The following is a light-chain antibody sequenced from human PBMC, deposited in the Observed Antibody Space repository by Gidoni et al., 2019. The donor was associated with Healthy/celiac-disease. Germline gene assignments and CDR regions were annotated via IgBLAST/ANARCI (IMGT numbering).Light chain of an antibody. CDR1: KLGDKY. Sequence: SYELTQPPSVSVSPGQTASITCPGDKLGDKYACWYQQKPGQPPVLVIYQDSKRPSGIPERFSGSNSGNTATLTISGTQAMDEADYYCQAGDSSPYVFGTGTKVTVL. CDR2: QDS. CDR3: QAGDSSPYV. V-gene: IGLV3-1*01. J-gene: IGLJ1*01.